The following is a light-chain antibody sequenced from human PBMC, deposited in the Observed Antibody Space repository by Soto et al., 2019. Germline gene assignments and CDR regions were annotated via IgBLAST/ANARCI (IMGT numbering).Light chain of an antibody. J-gene: IGKJ1*01. CDR2: RTS. CDR3: QQYETFSGT. V-gene: IGKV3-15*01. Sequence: EIVMTQSPATLSVSPGERATLSCRASQSISSNLAWYQQKPGQAPRLLMFRTSSRATGFPARFSGSGSGTEFNLTISSLQSEDFGVYYCQQYETFSGTFGPGTKVEI. CDR1: QSISSN.